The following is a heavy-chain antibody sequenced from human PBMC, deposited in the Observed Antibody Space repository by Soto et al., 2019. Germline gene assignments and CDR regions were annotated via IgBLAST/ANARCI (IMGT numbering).Heavy chain of an antibody. Sequence: SETLSLTCTFSCGSIISGGYYWSWIRQHPGKGLEWIGYIYCSGSTYYNPSLKSRVTISVDTSKNQFSLKLSSVTAADTAVYYCARGTLRITIFGVVFNWFDPWGQGTLVTVSS. D-gene: IGHD3-3*01. J-gene: IGHJ5*02. CDR2: IYCSGST. CDR3: ARGTLRITIFGVVFNWFDP. CDR1: CGSIISGGYY. V-gene: IGHV4-31*03.